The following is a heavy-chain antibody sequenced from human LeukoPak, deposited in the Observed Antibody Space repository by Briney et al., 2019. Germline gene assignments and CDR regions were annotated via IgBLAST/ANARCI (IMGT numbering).Heavy chain of an antibody. CDR3: ARYGTGFDY. J-gene: IGHJ4*02. Sequence: SETLSLTCTVSGVSISSYYWSWIRQPPGKGLEWIGYIYYSGSTNYNPSLKSRVTMSVDTSKNQFSLKLSSVTAADTAVYYCARYGTGFDYWGQGTLVTVSS. CDR2: IYYSGST. V-gene: IGHV4-59*01. D-gene: IGHD3-10*01. CDR1: GVSISSYY.